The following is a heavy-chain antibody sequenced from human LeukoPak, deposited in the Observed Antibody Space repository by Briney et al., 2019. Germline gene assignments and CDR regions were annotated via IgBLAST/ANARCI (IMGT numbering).Heavy chain of an antibody. CDR3: ARVWFGAYYYYGMDV. V-gene: IGHV4-39*07. J-gene: IGHJ6*02. CDR1: GGSISSSSYY. D-gene: IGHD3-10*01. Sequence: SETLSLTCTVSGGSISSSSYYWGWIRQPPGKGLEWIGSIYYSGSTYYNPSLKSRVTISVDTSKNQFSLKLSSVTAADTAVYYCARVWFGAYYYYGMDVWGQGTTVTVSS. CDR2: IYYSGST.